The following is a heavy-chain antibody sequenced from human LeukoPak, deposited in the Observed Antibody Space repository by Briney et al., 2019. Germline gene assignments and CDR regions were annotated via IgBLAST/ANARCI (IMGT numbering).Heavy chain of an antibody. Sequence: GGSLRLSCAASGFTFSSYVMHWVRQAPGKGLEWVAVISDDGINKYYADSVKGRFTISRDNSKSALFLQLNSLRAEDTAVYYCAKDSQSVAFFLDDAFDLWGQGTIVTVSA. D-gene: IGHD2/OR15-2a*01. J-gene: IGHJ3*01. CDR1: GFTFSSYV. V-gene: IGHV3-30-3*01. CDR3: AKDSQSVAFFLDDAFDL. CDR2: ISDDGINK.